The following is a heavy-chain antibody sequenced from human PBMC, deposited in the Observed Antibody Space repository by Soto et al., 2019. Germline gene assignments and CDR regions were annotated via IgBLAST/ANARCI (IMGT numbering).Heavy chain of an antibody. J-gene: IGHJ5*02. CDR3: ARRYCSGGSCYSGRQVNWFDP. V-gene: IGHV4-34*01. CDR2: INHSGST. D-gene: IGHD2-15*01. Sequence: TLSLTCAVYGGSFSGYYWSWIRQPPGKGLECIGEINHSGSTNYNPSLKSRVTISVDTSKNQFSLKLSSVTAADTAVYYCARRYCSGGSCYSGRQVNWFDPWGQGTLVTVSS. CDR1: GGSFSGYY.